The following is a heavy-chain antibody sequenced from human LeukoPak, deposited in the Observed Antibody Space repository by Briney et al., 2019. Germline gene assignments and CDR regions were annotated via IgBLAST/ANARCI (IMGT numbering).Heavy chain of an antibody. Sequence: GGSLRLSCTVSGLSFRRDWIYWVRQGPGKGLVYVSRISKDGTSTDYADSVKGRFTISRDNAKDTVYLQMTSLRADGTAMYYCTSGEVWYYWGQGTLVTVSS. J-gene: IGHJ4*02. CDR3: TSGEVWYY. CDR2: ISKDGTST. CDR1: GLSFRRDW. V-gene: IGHV3-74*01. D-gene: IGHD3-3*01.